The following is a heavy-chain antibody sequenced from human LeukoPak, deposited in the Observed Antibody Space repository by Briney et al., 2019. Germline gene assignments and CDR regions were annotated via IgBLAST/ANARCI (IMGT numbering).Heavy chain of an antibody. J-gene: IGHJ4*02. V-gene: IGHV3-21*01. CDR2: ISSSSSYI. D-gene: IGHD5-24*01. CDR1: GFTFSSYS. Sequence: GGSLRLSCAASGFTFSSYSMNWVRQAPGKGLEWVSSISSSSSYIYYADSVKGRFTISRDNAKNSLYLQMNSLRAEDTAVYYCARVSFGEGYPNGGYWGQGTLVTVSS. CDR3: ARVSFGEGYPNGGY.